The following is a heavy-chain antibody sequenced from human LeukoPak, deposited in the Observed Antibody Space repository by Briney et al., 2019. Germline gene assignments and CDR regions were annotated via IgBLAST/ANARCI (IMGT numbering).Heavy chain of an antibody. CDR3: ASSTTVTTHFFDF. D-gene: IGHD4-17*01. CDR1: GYTFTKYW. V-gene: IGHV5-51*01. J-gene: IGHJ4*02. CDR2: IHPGDSHT. Sequence: GESLKISCEGSGYTFTKYWIGWVRQMPGKGLEWMGIIHPGDSHTWYSPSFQGQVTISADKSIRTAYLQWSSLKASDTAMYFCASSTTVTTHFFDFWGQGTLVTVSS.